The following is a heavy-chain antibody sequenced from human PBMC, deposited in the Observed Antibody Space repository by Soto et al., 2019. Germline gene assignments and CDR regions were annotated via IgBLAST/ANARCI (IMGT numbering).Heavy chain of an antibody. CDR2: ISAHNGNT. Sequence: QVHLVQSGAEVKKPGASVKVSCKGSGYGFTTYGITWVRQAPGQGLEWMAWISAHNGNTNYAQKLQGRVTVTRDTSTRTAYVELRSRRSDDAAVYYCARGRYGDYWGQGALVTVSS. J-gene: IGHJ4*02. CDR1: GYGFTTYG. D-gene: IGHD1-1*01. CDR3: ARGRYGDY. V-gene: IGHV1-18*01.